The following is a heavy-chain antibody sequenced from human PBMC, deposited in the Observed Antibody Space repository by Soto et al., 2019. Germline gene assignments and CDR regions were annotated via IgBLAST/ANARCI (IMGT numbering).Heavy chain of an antibody. V-gene: IGHV1-69*13. CDR2: IVPMFGKE. J-gene: IGHJ5*02. D-gene: IGHD2-15*01. CDR3: VRDAKCSLNWFDP. Sequence: AEKVSCEASGGTFSSYSISWVGQAPGQGIEGMGGIVPMFGKENYAKKVQGRVTITADESTTTAYMALTSLGSEDTAVYYCVRDAKCSLNWFDPWRQGTLVTVSS. CDR1: GGTFSSYS.